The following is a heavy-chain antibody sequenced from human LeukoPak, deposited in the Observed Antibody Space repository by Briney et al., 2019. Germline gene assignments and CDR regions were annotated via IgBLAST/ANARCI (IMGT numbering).Heavy chain of an antibody. Sequence: ASVKVSCKASDDSIRSYGITWVRQAPGQGLEWMGWISDYDGNTNYAQNVQGRVTMTTDTSTSTAYMELRSLRSDDTAVYYCARSRVRGSPHPNAFDIWGQGTKVTVSS. D-gene: IGHD3-10*01. CDR2: ISDYDGNT. J-gene: IGHJ3*02. CDR1: DDSIRSYG. V-gene: IGHV1-18*01. CDR3: ARSRVRGSPHPNAFDI.